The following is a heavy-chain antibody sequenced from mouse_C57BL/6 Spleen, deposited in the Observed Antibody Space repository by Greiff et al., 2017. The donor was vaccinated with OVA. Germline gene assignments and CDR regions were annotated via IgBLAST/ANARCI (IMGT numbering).Heavy chain of an antibody. CDR3: ARGGFITTGYYFDY. V-gene: IGHV5-17*01. CDR2: ISSGSSTI. D-gene: IGHD1-1*01. CDR1: GFTFSDYG. J-gene: IGHJ2*01. Sequence: EVKLVESGGGLVKPGGSLKLSCAASGFTFSDYGMHWVRQAPEKGLEWVAYISSGSSTIYYADTVKGRFTISRDNAKNTLFLQMTSLRSEDTAMYYCARGGFITTGYYFDYWGQGTTLTVSS.